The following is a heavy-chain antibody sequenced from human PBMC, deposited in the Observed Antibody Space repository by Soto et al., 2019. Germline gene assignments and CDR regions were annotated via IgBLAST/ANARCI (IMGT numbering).Heavy chain of an antibody. CDR3: ARDRLRYNWNDFLSYYYGMDV. Sequence: QVQLVESGGGVVQPGRSLRLSCAASGFTFSSYAMHWVRQAPGKGLEWVAVISYDGSNKYYADSVKGRFTISRDNSKNTLYLKMNSLRAEDTAVYYCARDRLRYNWNDFLSYYYGMDVWCQGTTVTVSS. CDR1: GFTFSSYA. D-gene: IGHD1-1*01. V-gene: IGHV3-30-3*01. CDR2: ISYDGSNK. J-gene: IGHJ6*02.